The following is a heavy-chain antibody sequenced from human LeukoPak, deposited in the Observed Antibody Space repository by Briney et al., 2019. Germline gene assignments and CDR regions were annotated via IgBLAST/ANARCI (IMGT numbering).Heavy chain of an antibody. J-gene: IGHJ4*02. D-gene: IGHD3-3*01. V-gene: IGHV4-39*07. CDR2: INHSGST. Sequence: PSETLSLTCTVSGGSTSSSSYYWGWIRQPPGKGLEWIGEINHSGSTNYNPSLKSRVTISLDTSKSQFSLKVRYVTAADTAVYYCARGLNDSWTGENYWGQGTLVTVSS. CDR1: GGSTSSSSYY. CDR3: ARGLNDSWTGENY.